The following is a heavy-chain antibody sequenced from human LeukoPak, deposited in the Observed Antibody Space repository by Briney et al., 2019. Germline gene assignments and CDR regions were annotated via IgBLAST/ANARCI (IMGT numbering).Heavy chain of an antibody. J-gene: IGHJ4*02. V-gene: IGHV3-9*01. D-gene: IGHD3-9*01. CDR1: GFTFDDYA. CDR2: ISWNSGSI. CDR3: AKDLMRYYDILTGPLPPGD. Sequence: GGSLRLSCAASGFTFDDYAMHWVRQAPGKGLEWVSGISWNSGSIGYADSVKGRFTISRDNAKNSLYLQMNSLRAEDTALYYCAKDLMRYYDILTGPLPPGDWGQGTLVTVSS.